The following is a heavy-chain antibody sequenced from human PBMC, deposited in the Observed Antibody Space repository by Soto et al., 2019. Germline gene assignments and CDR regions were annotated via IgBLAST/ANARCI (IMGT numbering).Heavy chain of an antibody. D-gene: IGHD3-3*01. Sequence: EVQLLESGEGLVQPGGSLRLSCAASGFSFSNYAMSWVRQAPGKGLEWVSTISGSGGSTYYADSVKGRFSISRDNSKNTLYLHMNSLRAEDTALYYCAKVYDFSSGYSAYYFDYWGQGNLVTVSS. CDR2: ISGSGGST. J-gene: IGHJ4*02. CDR1: GFSFSNYA. V-gene: IGHV3-23*01. CDR3: AKVYDFSSGYSAYYFDY.